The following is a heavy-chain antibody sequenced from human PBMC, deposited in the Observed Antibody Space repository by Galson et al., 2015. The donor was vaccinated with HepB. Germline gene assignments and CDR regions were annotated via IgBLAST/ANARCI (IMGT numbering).Heavy chain of an antibody. CDR3: ARGESTRRAFDC. J-gene: IGHJ4*02. CDR2: TYYRSQWHH. D-gene: IGHD1-26*01. V-gene: IGHV6-1*01. CDR1: GDSVSSNSAG. Sequence: CAISGDSVSSNSAGWTWIRQSPSRGLEWLGRTYYRSQWHHDYAVSVRSRIIISPDTSRNQFSLQLNSVTPEGTAVYYCARGESTRRAFDCWGQGTLVTVSS.